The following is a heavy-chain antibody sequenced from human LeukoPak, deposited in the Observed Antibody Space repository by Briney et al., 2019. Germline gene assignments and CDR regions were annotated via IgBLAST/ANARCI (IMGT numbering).Heavy chain of an antibody. Sequence: GGSLRLSCAASGFTFSSYSMNWVRQAPGKGLEWVSSISSSGSYIYYADSVKGRFTNSRDNAKNSLYLQMNSLRAEDTAVYYCAGDCSGGSCFSDYWGQGTLVTVSS. J-gene: IGHJ4*02. CDR1: GFTFSSYS. CDR3: AGDCSGGSCFSDY. V-gene: IGHV3-21*01. CDR2: ISSSGSYI. D-gene: IGHD2-15*01.